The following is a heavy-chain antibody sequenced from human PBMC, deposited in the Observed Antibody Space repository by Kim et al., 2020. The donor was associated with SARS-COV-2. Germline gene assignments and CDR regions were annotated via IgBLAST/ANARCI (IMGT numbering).Heavy chain of an antibody. V-gene: IGHV3-33*06. CDR1: GFTFSSYG. D-gene: IGHD4-4*01. CDR3: AKGYTWDYSNYYYYYGMDV. J-gene: IGHJ6*02. CDR2: IWYDGSNK. Sequence: GGSLRLSCAASGFTFSSYGMHWVRQAPGKGLEWVAVIWYDGSNKYYADSVKGRFTISRDNSQNTLYLQMNSLRAEDTAVYYCAKGYTWDYSNYYYYYGMDVWGQGTTVTVSS.